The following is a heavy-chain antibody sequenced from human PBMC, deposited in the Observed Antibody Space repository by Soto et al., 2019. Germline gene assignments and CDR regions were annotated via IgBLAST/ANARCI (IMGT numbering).Heavy chain of an antibody. CDR2: ISGSGGST. J-gene: IGHJ3*02. CDR3: AKDRDMVVVPAAHLDAFDI. CDR1: GFTFSSYA. V-gene: IGHV3-23*01. D-gene: IGHD2-2*01. Sequence: GGSLRLSCAASGFTFSSYAMSWVRQAPGKGLEWVSAISGSGGSTYYADSVKGRFTISRDNSKNTLYLQMNSLRAEDTAVYYCAKDRDMVVVPAAHLDAFDIWGQGTMVTVSS.